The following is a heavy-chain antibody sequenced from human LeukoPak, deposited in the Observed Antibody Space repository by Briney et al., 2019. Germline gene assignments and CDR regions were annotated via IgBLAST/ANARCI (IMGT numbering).Heavy chain of an antibody. CDR1: GYSFTTYW. D-gene: IGHD3-22*01. V-gene: IGHV5-51*01. J-gene: IGHJ3*02. Sequence: GESLQISCKGSGYSFTTYWIGWVRQVPGKGLEWMGIIYPGDSDTRYSPSFQGQVSISADKSISTASLQWSSLKASDSAMFYCARFYDSGGYYAFDIWGQGTMVTVSS. CDR3: ARFYDSGGYYAFDI. CDR2: IYPGDSDT.